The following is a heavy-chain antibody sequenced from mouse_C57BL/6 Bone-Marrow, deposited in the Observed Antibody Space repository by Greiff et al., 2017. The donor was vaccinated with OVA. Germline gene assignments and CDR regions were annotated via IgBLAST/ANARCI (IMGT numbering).Heavy chain of an antibody. CDR1: GYTFTSYG. Sequence: VKLVESGAELARPGASVKLSCKASGYTFTSYGISWVKQRTGQGLEWIGEIYPRSGNTYYNEKFKGKATLTADKSSSTAYMELRSLTSEDSAVYFCARWEGLRRYYAMDYWGQGTSVTVSS. CDR2: IYPRSGNT. V-gene: IGHV1-81*01. CDR3: ARWEGLRRYYAMDY. D-gene: IGHD2-4*01. J-gene: IGHJ4*01.